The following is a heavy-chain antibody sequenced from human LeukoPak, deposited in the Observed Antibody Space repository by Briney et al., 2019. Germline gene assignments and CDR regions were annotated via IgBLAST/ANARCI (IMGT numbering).Heavy chain of an antibody. V-gene: IGHV3-30*18. CDR2: ISYDGRIK. J-gene: IGHJ4*02. CDR3: AKTYYYDSTGYFNY. Sequence: GGSLRLSCAASGFTFTSYGMHWVRQAPGKGLEWEAVISYDGRIKYYADSVKGRFTISRDNSKDTLYLQMNSLGAEDTAVYYCAKTYYYDSTGYFNYWGQGTLVTVSS. D-gene: IGHD3-22*01. CDR1: GFTFTSYG.